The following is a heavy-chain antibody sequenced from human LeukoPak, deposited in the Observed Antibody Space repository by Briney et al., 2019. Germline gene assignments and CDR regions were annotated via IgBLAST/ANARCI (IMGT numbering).Heavy chain of an antibody. D-gene: IGHD3-9*01. CDR3: ARSNYDILTGYYLDY. V-gene: IGHV3-21*01. Sequence: TGGSLRLSCAASGFTFSSYSMNWVRQAPGKGLEWVSSISSSSSYIYYADSVKGRFTISRDNAKNSLYLQMNSLRAEDTAVYYCARSNYDILTGYYLDYWGQGTLVTVSS. CDR2: ISSSSSYI. J-gene: IGHJ4*02. CDR1: GFTFSSYS.